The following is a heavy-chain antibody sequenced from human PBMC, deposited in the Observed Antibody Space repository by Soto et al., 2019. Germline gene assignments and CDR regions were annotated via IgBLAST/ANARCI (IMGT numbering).Heavy chain of an antibody. V-gene: IGHV1-18*04. J-gene: IGHJ4*02. CDR3: AREAGSGSYYPEDF. D-gene: IGHD1-26*01. CDR1: AYTFTDYA. CDR2: ISAYNGDT. Sequence: QVQLVQSGAEVKKPGASVKVSCKASAYTFTDYAITWVRQAPGQGLEWMGWISAYNGDTDYAQKFQGRATMTTDTSTSTAYMELRSLSSDDTAVYYCAREAGSGSYYPEDFWGQGTLVTVSS.